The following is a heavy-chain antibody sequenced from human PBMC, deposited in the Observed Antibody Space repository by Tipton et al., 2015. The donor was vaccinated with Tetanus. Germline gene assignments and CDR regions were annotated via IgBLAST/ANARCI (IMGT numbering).Heavy chain of an antibody. CDR2: IYPGDSDT. CDR3: ARGPGGQQGDYYYYGMDV. CDR1: GYSFTSYW. J-gene: IGHJ6*02. V-gene: IGHV5-51*03. Sequence: QLVQSGAEVKKPGESLKISCKGSGYSFTSYWIGWVRQMPGKGLEWMGIIYPGDSDTRYSPSFQGQVTISADKSISTAYLQWSSLKAADTAMYYCARGPGGQQGDYYYYGMDVWGQGTTVTVSS. D-gene: IGHD6-13*01.